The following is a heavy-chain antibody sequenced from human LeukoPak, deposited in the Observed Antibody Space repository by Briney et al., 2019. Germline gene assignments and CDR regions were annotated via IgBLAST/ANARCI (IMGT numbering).Heavy chain of an antibody. CDR3: ARNRVEGYYYDGSGSY. V-gene: IGHV4-39*01. Sequence: SETLSLTCTVSGGSISSSSYYWGWIRQPPGKGLEWIGSIYYSGRTYYNPSLKSRVTISVDTSKNQFSLKLSSVTAADTAVYYCARNRVEGYYYDGSGSYWGQGTLVTVSS. CDR1: GGSISSSSYY. D-gene: IGHD3-22*01. CDR2: IYYSGRT. J-gene: IGHJ4*02.